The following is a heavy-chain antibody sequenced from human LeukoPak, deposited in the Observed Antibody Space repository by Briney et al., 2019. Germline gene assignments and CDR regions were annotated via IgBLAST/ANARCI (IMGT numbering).Heavy chain of an antibody. D-gene: IGHD6-13*01. CDR3: ARAGISAAGYPPSMSLHPLVY. V-gene: IGHV3-53*01. CDR1: GFTVCRNY. J-gene: IGHJ4*02. CDR2: IHISGRI. Sequence: PVGSLSLSPAVSGFTVCRNYMSWVPQAPGKRLKGVSVIHISGRIYYAESVKGRFSVSRDESNNTLYLQMRSLRGEDTALYHSARAGISAAGYPPSMSLHPLVYWGEGTRVAVSS.